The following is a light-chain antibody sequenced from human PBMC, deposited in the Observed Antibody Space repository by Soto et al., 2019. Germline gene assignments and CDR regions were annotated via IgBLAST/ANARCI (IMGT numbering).Light chain of an antibody. J-gene: IGKJ5*01. CDR2: GAS. CDR1: QSIINW. V-gene: IGKV1-5*01. CDR3: QQYNAA. Sequence: DVQMTQSPSTLSASVGGRVTITCRASQSIINWLAWYQQKPGKAPKLLIYGASSLESGVPSRFSGSGSGTEFTLTITNLQPDDFATYYCQQYNAAFGQGTRLEIK.